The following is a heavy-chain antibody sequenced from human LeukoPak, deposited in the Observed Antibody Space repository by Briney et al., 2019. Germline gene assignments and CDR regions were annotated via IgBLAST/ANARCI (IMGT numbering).Heavy chain of an antibody. Sequence: SETLSLTCTVSGGSISSYYWSWIRQPPGKGLEWIGYIYTSGSTNYNPSLKSRVTISVDTSKNQFSLKLSSVTAADTAVYYCARHYALWEEMGHFDYWGQGTLVTVSS. J-gene: IGHJ4*02. CDR1: GGSISSYY. CDR2: IYTSGST. CDR3: ARHYALWEEMGHFDY. D-gene: IGHD3/OR15-3a*01. V-gene: IGHV4-4*09.